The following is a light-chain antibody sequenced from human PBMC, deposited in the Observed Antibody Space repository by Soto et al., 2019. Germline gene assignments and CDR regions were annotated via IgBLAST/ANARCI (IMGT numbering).Light chain of an antibody. Sequence: QSVLTQPPSVSGAPGQRVTISCTGSSSNIGAGYDVHWYQQLPGTAPKLLIHGNSNRPSGVPDRFSGSKSGTSASLAITGLQAEDEADYYCQSYDSSQSALFGGGTKLTVL. CDR3: QSYDSSQSAL. CDR2: GNS. J-gene: IGLJ3*02. CDR1: SSNIGAGYD. V-gene: IGLV1-40*01.